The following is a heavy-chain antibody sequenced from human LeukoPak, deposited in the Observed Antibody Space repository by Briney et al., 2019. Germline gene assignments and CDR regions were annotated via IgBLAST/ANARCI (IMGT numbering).Heavy chain of an antibody. Sequence: GGSLRLSCAASGFSFSPYWMSWVRPGPGKGLDWVASINPDGSGTSYVDSVKGRFTISRDNAQNSLYLQMNSLSAEDTAVYYCGRLCGGVTTYDYWGQGTLVTVSS. CDR2: INPDGSGT. CDR3: GRLCGGVTTYDY. D-gene: IGHD4-17*01. CDR1: GFSFSPYW. V-gene: IGHV3-7*01. J-gene: IGHJ4*02.